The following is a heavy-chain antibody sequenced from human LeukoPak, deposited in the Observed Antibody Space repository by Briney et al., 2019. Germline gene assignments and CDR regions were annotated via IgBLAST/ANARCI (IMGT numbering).Heavy chain of an antibody. Sequence: GESLKISCQGSGYSFTSYWIGWVRQMPGKGLEWMGIIYPGDSDTRYSPSFQGQVTIPADKSISTAYLQWSSLKASDTAMYYCARQMDYSSSWVNPWGQGTLVTVSS. V-gene: IGHV5-51*01. CDR3: ARQMDYSSSWVNP. CDR2: IYPGDSDT. D-gene: IGHD6-13*01. CDR1: GYSFTSYW. J-gene: IGHJ5*02.